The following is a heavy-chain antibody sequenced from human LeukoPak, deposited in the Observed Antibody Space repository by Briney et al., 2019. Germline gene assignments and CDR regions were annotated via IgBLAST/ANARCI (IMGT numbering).Heavy chain of an antibody. J-gene: IGHJ5*02. CDR2: IYSGGST. V-gene: IGHV3-66*01. Sequence: GVSLRLSCAASGFVVNYNYMSWVRQAPGKGLEWVSVIYSGGSTYYADSVKGRFTISRDNSKNTVYLQMNSLRVEDTAVYYCARVKVGITYWFDPWGQGTLVTVSS. D-gene: IGHD1-26*01. CDR3: ARVKVGITYWFDP. CDR1: GFVVNYNY.